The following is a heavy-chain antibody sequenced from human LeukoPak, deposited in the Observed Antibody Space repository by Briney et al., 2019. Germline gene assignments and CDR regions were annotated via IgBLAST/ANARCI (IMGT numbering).Heavy chain of an antibody. CDR3: AKGRGYCNGDSCYSDY. CDR1: GFTFSNYG. V-gene: IGHV3-23*01. Sequence: GGSLRLSCAVSGFTFSNYGMGWVRQAPGKGLEWVSTITGIVNSTFYADSVKGRFTISRDHSKNTLYLQMNSLRAEVTAVYYCAKGRGYCNGDSCYSDYWGQGTLVTVSS. J-gene: IGHJ4*02. D-gene: IGHD2-15*01. CDR2: ITGIVNST.